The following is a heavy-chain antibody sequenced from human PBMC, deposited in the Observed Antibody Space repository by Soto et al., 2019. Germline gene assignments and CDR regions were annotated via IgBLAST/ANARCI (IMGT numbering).Heavy chain of an antibody. CDR2: ISAYNGNT. D-gene: IGHD5-18*01. CDR3: ARDKYVQLWLGQFDQ. Sequence: QVQLVQSGAEVKKPGASVKVSCKASGYTFTTYGISWVLQAPGQGLEWMGWISAYNGNTNYAQNLQDRVTLTTDTSTSTAYMELRGLSSDDTAVYYCARDKYVQLWLGQFDQWGQGTLVTVSS. V-gene: IGHV1-18*01. J-gene: IGHJ4*02. CDR1: GYTFTTYG.